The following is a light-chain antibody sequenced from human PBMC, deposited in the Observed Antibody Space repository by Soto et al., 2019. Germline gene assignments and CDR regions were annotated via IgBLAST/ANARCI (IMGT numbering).Light chain of an antibody. V-gene: IGKV1-39*01. CDR2: DAS. Sequence: DIQMTQSPSSLSASVGNRVTITCRASQSISTYLNWYQKKPGKAPNLLIYDASRLQSGVPSRFSGSGGWRDFTLSISSVQPEDFATYFCQQSYKDPITFGQGTQLEI. CDR1: QSISTY. CDR3: QQSYKDPIT. J-gene: IGKJ5*01.